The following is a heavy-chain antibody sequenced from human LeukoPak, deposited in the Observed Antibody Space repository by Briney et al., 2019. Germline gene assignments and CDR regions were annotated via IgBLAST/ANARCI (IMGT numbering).Heavy chain of an antibody. CDR3: ATGGLKMAHHY. CDR1: GFTFGSYS. D-gene: IGHD5-12*01. J-gene: IGHJ4*02. Sequence: TGGSLRLSCAASGFTFGSYSMNWVRQAPGKGLEWVSSISSSSSYIYYADSVKGRFTISRDNAKNSLYLQMNSLRAEDTAVYYCATGGLKMAHHYWGQGTLVTVSS. V-gene: IGHV3-21*01. CDR2: ISSSSSYI.